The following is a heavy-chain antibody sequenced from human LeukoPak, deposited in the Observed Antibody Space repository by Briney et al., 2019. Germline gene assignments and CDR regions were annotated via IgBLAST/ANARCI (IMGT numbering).Heavy chain of an antibody. D-gene: IGHD6-13*01. V-gene: IGHV1-3*01. J-gene: IGHJ4*02. CDR2: INAGNGGDT. CDR1: GYTFSHYG. Sequence: ASVKVSCKASGYTFSHYGVQWVRQAPGQTPEWMGWINAGNGGDTKYSQKFQARLTMTTDTSATTVYMELNSLRSEDTAVYYCARSGSNWSCDSWGQGTLVTVSS. CDR3: ARSGSNWSCDS.